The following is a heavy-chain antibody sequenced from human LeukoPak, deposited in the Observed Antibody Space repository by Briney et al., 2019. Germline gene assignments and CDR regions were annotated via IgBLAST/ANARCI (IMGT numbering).Heavy chain of an antibody. Sequence: GASVKVSCKASGYTFTNYYIHWVRQAPGQRLEWMGVINPSVVGTTYAQRFQGRVTMTRDTSTSPVSLEVSGLRSEDTDVYYCTRELGGSYFDFGGQGTRVTVSS. CDR1: GYTFTNYY. CDR2: INPSVVGT. V-gene: IGHV1-46*01. D-gene: IGHD1-26*01. CDR3: TRELGGSYFDF. J-gene: IGHJ4*02.